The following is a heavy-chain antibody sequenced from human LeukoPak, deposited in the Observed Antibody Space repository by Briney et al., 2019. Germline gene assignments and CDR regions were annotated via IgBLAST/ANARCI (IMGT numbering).Heavy chain of an antibody. Sequence: ASVTVSCKASGYTFNRYSINWVRQAPGQGLEWMGSINANNGNTNYAQKVQGRVTMTTDTSTSTAYMELRSLRSDDTALYYCARDGFRGPSDYWGQGTLVTVS. V-gene: IGHV1-18*01. CDR2: INANNGNT. CDR1: GYTFNRYS. D-gene: IGHD3-16*01. CDR3: ARDGFRGPSDY. J-gene: IGHJ4*02.